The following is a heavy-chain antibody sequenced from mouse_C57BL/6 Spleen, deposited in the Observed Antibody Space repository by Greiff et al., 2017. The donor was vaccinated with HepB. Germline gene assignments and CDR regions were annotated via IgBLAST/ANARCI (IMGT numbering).Heavy chain of an antibody. CDR3: ARGGYGSSSAWFAY. CDR2: ISYDGSN. D-gene: IGHD1-1*01. Sequence: EVQLQQSGPGLVKPSQSLSLTCSVTGYSITSGYYWNWIRQFPGNKLEWMGYISYDGSNNYNPSLKNRISITRDTSKNQFFLKLNSVTTEDTATYYCARGGYGSSSAWFAYWGQGTLVTVSA. V-gene: IGHV3-6*01. CDR1: GYSITSGYY. J-gene: IGHJ3*01.